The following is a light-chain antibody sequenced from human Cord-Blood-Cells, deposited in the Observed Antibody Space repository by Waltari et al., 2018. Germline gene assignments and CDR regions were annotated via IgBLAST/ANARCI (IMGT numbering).Light chain of an antibody. CDR3: QQSYSTPPIT. V-gene: IGKV1-39*01. J-gene: IGKJ4*01. CDR2: AAS. Sequence: SVGDRVTITCRASQSISSYLNWYQQKPGKAPKLLIYAASSLQSGVPSRFSGSGSGTDFTLTISSLQPEDFATYYCQQSYSTPPITFGGGTKVEIK. CDR1: QSISSY.